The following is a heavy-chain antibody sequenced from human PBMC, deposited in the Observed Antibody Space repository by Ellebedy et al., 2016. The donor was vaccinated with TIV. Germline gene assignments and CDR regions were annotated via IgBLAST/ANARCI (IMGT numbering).Heavy chain of an antibody. J-gene: IGHJ4*02. D-gene: IGHD1-26*01. CDR3: ARVRYSGNYYPYFDY. Sequence: SETLSLTXTVSGGSINSGDYYWSWIRQPPGKGLEWIGYIHYTGTTYYNPSLQSRITISVDTSRNQFSLKLSSVTAADTAVYFCARVRYSGNYYPYFDYWGQGTLVTVSS. CDR1: GGSINSGDYY. CDR2: IHYTGTT. V-gene: IGHV4-30-4*01.